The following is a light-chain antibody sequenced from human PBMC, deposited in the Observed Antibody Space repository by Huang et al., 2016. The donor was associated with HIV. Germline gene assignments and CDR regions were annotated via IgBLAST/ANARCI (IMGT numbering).Light chain of an antibody. CDR2: DSF. J-gene: IGKJ4*01. CDR1: QNINNY. V-gene: IGKV3-11*01. Sequence: DIVLTQSPATQSLSPGQRAPLSCSASQNINNYLVWYQPKPGQAPRLRIYDSFNRATGIPARFSGSGSGTDFTLTINTLEPEDFAVYYCQQRGAWPLTFGGGTKVEIK. CDR3: QQRGAWPLT.